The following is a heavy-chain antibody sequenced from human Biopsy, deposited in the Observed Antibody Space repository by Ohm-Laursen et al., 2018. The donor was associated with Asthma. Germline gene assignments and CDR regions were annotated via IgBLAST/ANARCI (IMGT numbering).Heavy chain of an antibody. Sequence: SLRLSCAASGFAVSRDYMFWVRQAPGKGLEWVSVIYSGGTSHTADSVRGRFTISRDYSKNTSYLQMHSLRAEDTAVYYCARGDNSNWSHYYFDYWGQGTLVTVSS. D-gene: IGHD2/OR15-2a*01. V-gene: IGHV3-53*01. J-gene: IGHJ4*02. CDR3: ARGDNSNWSHYYFDY. CDR1: GFAVSRDY. CDR2: IYSGGTS.